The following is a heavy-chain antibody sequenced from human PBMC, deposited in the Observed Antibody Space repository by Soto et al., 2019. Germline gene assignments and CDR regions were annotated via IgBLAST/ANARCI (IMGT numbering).Heavy chain of an antibody. CDR3: ATPRSSSSGDDAFDI. J-gene: IGHJ3*02. Sequence: EVQLLEAGGGLVQPGGSLRLSCAASGFTFSSYVMSWVRQAAGKGLEWVSAISGSGGSTYYADSVKGRFTISRDNSKNTLYLQMNSLRAEHTAVYYCATPRSSSSGDDAFDIWGQGTMVTVSS. CDR1: GFTFSSYV. V-gene: IGHV3-23*01. D-gene: IGHD6-19*01. CDR2: ISGSGGST.